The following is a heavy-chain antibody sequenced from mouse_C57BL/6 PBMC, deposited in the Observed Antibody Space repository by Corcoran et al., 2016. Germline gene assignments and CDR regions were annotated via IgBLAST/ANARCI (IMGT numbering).Heavy chain of an antibody. J-gene: IGHJ4*01. D-gene: IGHD1-1*01. CDR3: ARPSLYGRRAMDY. Sequence: EVQLQQSGPELGKPGASVKISCKASGYTFTDYYMNWVKQSHGKSLEWIGDISPNNGGTSYNQKFKGKATLTVDKSSSTAYMELRSLTSEDSAVYYCARPSLYGRRAMDYWGQGTSVTVSS. V-gene: IGHV1-26*01. CDR1: GYTFTDYY. CDR2: ISPNNGGT.